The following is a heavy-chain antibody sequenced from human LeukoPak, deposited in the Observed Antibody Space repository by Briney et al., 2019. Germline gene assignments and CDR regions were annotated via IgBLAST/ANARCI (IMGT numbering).Heavy chain of an antibody. J-gene: IGHJ5*02. CDR2: VNPSNGVP. Sequence: ASVKVSCKASGYTFTGYYMHWVRQAPGQGLEWMGRVNPSNGVPNYAQKSQGRVTMTRDTAISTAYMELSSLRSDDTALYFCAREVGYSSSYYGRFDPWGQGTLVIVSS. D-gene: IGHD2-2*01. CDR1: GYTFTGYY. V-gene: IGHV1-2*06. CDR3: AREVGYSSSYYGRFDP.